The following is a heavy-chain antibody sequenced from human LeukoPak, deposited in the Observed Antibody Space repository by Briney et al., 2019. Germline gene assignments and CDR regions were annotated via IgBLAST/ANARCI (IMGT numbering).Heavy chain of an antibody. D-gene: IGHD1-26*01. CDR1: RFRFSCNS. CDR2: ISGSGGST. J-gene: IGHJ4*02. V-gene: IGHV3-23*01. CDR3: AKDNIVGAIASMIPTFDY. Sequence: GGSVRLSVADRRFRFSCNSMRWVRQATGKGLEWVSAISGSGGSTYYADSVKGRFNISRDNSKTTLYLQMNSLRAEDTAVYYCAKDNIVGAIASMIPTFDYWGQGTLVTVSS.